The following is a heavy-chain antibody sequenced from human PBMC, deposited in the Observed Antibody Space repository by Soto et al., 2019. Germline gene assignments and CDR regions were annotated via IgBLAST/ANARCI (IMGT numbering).Heavy chain of an antibody. J-gene: IGHJ4*02. CDR2: IYYSGST. D-gene: IGHD2-21*02. V-gene: IGHV4-30-4*01. Sequence: SETLSLTCTVSGGSISSGDYYWSWIRQPPGKGLEWIGYIYYSGSTYYNPSLKSRVTISVDTSKNQFSLKLSSVTAAGTAVYYCARGNCGGDCYIDYWGQGTLVTVSS. CDR1: GGSISSGDYY. CDR3: ARGNCGGDCYIDY.